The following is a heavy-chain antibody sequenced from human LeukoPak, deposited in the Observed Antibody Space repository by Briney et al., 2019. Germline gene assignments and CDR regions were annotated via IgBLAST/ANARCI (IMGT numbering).Heavy chain of an antibody. D-gene: IGHD3-22*01. CDR1: GFTFSSYA. J-gene: IGHJ4*02. Sequence: QTGGSLRLSCAASGFTFSSYAMSWVRQAPGKGLEWVSAMSGSDGSTYYADSVKGRFTVSRDNSKNSLYLQMKSLRADDTAVYYCAKHFYDSRGYSRWGQGVLVTVSS. V-gene: IGHV3-23*01. CDR3: AKHFYDSRGYSR. CDR2: MSGSDGST.